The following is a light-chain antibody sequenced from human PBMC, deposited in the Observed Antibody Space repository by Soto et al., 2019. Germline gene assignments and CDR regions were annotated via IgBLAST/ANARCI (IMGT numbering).Light chain of an antibody. Sequence: QSALTQPASVSGSPGQSITISCTGTSSDVGTFNLVSWYQQHPGEAPKLLIFEVNNRPSGVSIRFSGSKSGNTASLTISGLQPEDEADYYCSSYSGASVSYVFGAGTKLTVL. J-gene: IGLJ1*01. V-gene: IGLV2-23*02. CDR2: EVN. CDR3: SSYSGASVSYV. CDR1: SSDVGTFNL.